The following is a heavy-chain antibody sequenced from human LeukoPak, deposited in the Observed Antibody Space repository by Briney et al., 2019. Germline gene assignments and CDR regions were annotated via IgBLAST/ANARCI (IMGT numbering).Heavy chain of an antibody. D-gene: IGHD3-3*01. J-gene: IGHJ4*02. Sequence: PGGSLRLSCAASGFTFTTYNMNWVRQAPGKGLEWVSYISTTSSNIYYADSVEGRFTISRDNAKNLLYLQMDSLRDEDTAVYYCSRDGGFWSAYPLDYWGQGTPVTVSA. V-gene: IGHV3-48*02. CDR1: GFTFTTYN. CDR2: ISTTSSNI. CDR3: SRDGGFWSAYPLDY.